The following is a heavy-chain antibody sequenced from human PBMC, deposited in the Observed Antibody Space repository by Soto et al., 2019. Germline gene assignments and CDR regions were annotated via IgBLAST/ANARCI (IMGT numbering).Heavy chain of an antibody. CDR1: GGSISSSSYC. CDR3: SGGGQDYDILTGYSSSNWFDP. Sequence: PSETLSLTCTVSGGSISSSSYCWGWIRQPPGKGLEWIGSIYYSGSTYYKTSLKSRVTISVDTSKNQFSLKLSSVTAADTAVYYCSGGGQDYDILTGYSSSNWFDPWGQGTLVTVSS. J-gene: IGHJ5*02. CDR2: IYYSGST. V-gene: IGHV4-39*01. D-gene: IGHD3-9*01.